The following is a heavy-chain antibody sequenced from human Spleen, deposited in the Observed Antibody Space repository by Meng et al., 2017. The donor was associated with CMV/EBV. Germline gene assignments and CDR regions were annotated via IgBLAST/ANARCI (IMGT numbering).Heavy chain of an antibody. V-gene: IGHV1-2*02. J-gene: IGHJ4*02. Sequence: ASVKVSCKASGYGFTGYYIHWVRQAPGQGPECLGWINPNNGGTNYAQKFQDRVTMTRDTSISTAYMELSSLTSDDTAVYYCAREGHGWGSYYFDYWGQATLVTVSS. CDR3: AREGHGWGSYYFDY. CDR1: GYGFTGYY. D-gene: IGHD3-10*01. CDR2: INPNNGGT.